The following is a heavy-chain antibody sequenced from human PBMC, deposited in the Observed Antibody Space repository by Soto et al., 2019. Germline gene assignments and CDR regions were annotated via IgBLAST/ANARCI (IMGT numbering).Heavy chain of an antibody. CDR1: GGSISSSSYY. D-gene: IGHD2-2*01. V-gene: IGHV4-39*01. J-gene: IGHJ5*02. CDR3: ARQEVVLVPAASNWFDL. CDR2: IYYSGST. Sequence: QLQLQESGPGLVKPSETLSLTCTVSGGSISSSSYYWGWIRQPPRKVLEWIASIYYSGSTYYNPSLKGRVTIAVDTSKNQFSLKLSAVTAEYTAVYYCARQEVVLVPAASNWFDLRGQGTLVTVSS.